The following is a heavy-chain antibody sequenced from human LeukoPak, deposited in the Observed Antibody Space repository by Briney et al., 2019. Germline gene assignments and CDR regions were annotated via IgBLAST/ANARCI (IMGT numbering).Heavy chain of an antibody. CDR1: GYTFTGYY. CDR3: AIIEYSSSSVDY. J-gene: IGHJ4*02. Sequence: GALVKVSCKASGYTFTGYYMHWVRQAPGQGLEWMGRINPNSGGTNYAQKFQGRVTMTRDTSISTAYMELSRLRSDDTAVYYCAIIEYSSSSVDYWGQGTLVTVSS. V-gene: IGHV1-2*06. D-gene: IGHD6-6*01. CDR2: INPNSGGT.